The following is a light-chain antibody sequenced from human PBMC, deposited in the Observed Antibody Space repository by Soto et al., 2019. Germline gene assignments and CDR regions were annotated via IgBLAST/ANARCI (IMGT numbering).Light chain of an antibody. Sequence: PEQRATLSCTPSQSISTYLAWYQVKPGQAPRLLIYDASSRATGVLARFSGSGSGKDFSLTISSLEPEDVAVYYCQQRSQGPPMTFGQGTRLEIK. J-gene: IGKJ5*01. V-gene: IGKV3-11*01. CDR3: QQRSQGPPMT. CDR1: QSISTY. CDR2: DAS.